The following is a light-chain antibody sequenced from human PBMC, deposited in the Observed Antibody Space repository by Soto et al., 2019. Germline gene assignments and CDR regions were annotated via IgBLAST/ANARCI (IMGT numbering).Light chain of an antibody. J-gene: IGKJ1*01. CDR2: DAS. CDR3: LQDSNYPPT. Sequence: DIPMTQAPSSLPASLGYRVTVTCQASQDISNFLNWFQQKPGKAPKLLIYDASNLETGVPSRFSGSGSGTDFTFTISSLQPEDIAPYYCLQDSNYPPTFGQRTKVDIK. CDR1: QDISNF. V-gene: IGKV1-33*01.